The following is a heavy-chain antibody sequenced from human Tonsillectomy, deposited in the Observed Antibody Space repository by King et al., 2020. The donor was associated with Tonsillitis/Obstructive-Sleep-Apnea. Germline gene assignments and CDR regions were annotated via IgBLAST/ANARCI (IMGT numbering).Heavy chain of an antibody. CDR1: GFTFSSYW. CDR2: INSDGSSP. J-gene: IGHJ4*02. V-gene: IGHV3-74*01. CDR3: AREGYSSSSPIDY. Sequence: VQLVESGGGLVQPGGTLRLSCAASGFTFSSYWMHWVRQAPGKGLVWVSRINSDGSSPSYADSVKGRFTISRDNAKNTLDLQMNSLRAEDTAVYYCAREGYSSSSPIDYWGQGTLVTVSS. D-gene: IGHD6-6*01.